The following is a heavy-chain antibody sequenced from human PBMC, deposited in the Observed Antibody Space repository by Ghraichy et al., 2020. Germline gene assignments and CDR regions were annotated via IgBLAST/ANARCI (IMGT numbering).Heavy chain of an antibody. V-gene: IGHV3-48*02. CDR2: ISYRSRSI. Sequence: GESLNISCVGSGFTFSSYNMNWVRQSPGKGLEWVAYISYRSRSIFYADSVKGRFTISRDNAKNSLSLQMNSLRDEDTAVYYCARASTVVRFYYYDGMDVWGQGTTVTVS. J-gene: IGHJ6*02. D-gene: IGHD4-23*01. CDR1: GFTFSSYN. CDR3: ARASTVVRFYYYDGMDV.